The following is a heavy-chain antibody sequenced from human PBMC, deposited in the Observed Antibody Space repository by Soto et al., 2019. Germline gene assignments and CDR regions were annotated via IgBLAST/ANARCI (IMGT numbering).Heavy chain of an antibody. Sequence: PGGSLRLSCAASGFTFSSYWMHWVRQAPGKGLVWVSRINSDGSSTSYADSVKGRFTISRDNAKNTLYLQMNSLRAEDTAVYYCARGHPGFLEWLFSIGMDVWGQGTTVTVSS. CDR2: INSDGSST. J-gene: IGHJ6*02. CDR1: GFTFSSYW. V-gene: IGHV3-74*01. CDR3: ARGHPGFLEWLFSIGMDV. D-gene: IGHD3-3*01.